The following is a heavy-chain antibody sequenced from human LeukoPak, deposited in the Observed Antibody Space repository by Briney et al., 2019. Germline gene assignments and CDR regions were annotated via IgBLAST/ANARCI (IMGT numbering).Heavy chain of an antibody. Sequence: GGSLRLSCTASGFTFGDYAMSWVRQAPGKGLEWVGFIRSKAYRGTTEYAASVKGRFTISRDDSKSIAYLQMNSLKTEDTALYYCTRDLYGGYSYGISDYWGQGTLVTVPS. D-gene: IGHD5-18*01. V-gene: IGHV3-49*04. CDR2: IRSKAYRGTT. CDR1: GFTFGDYA. CDR3: TRDLYGGYSYGISDY. J-gene: IGHJ4*02.